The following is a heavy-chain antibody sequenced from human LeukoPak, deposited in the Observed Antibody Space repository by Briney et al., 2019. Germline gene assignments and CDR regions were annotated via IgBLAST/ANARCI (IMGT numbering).Heavy chain of an antibody. V-gene: IGHV1-2*02. D-gene: IGHD3-22*01. CDR3: ARGGYYDSSGYYYAY. Sequence: ASVKVSCKASGYTFTGYYMHWVRQAPGQGLEWMGWINPNSGGTNYAQKFQGRVTMTRDTSISTAYMELSRLRSDDTAVYYCARGGYYDSSGYYYAYWGQGTLVTLSS. CDR2: INPNSGGT. CDR1: GYTFTGYY. J-gene: IGHJ4*02.